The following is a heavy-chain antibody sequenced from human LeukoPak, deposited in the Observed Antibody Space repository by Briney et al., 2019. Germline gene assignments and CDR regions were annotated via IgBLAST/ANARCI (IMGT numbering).Heavy chain of an antibody. V-gene: IGHV4-31*03. CDR2: IYYSGST. CDR1: GGSISSGGYY. CDR3: AREVGVSGYYMDV. Sequence: SQTLSLTCTVCGGSISSGGYYWSWIRQHPGKGLEWIGYIYYSGSTYYNPSLKSRVTISVDTSKNQFSLKLSSVTAADTAAYYCAREVGVSGYYMDVWGKGTTVTVSS. D-gene: IGHD5/OR15-5a*01. J-gene: IGHJ6*03.